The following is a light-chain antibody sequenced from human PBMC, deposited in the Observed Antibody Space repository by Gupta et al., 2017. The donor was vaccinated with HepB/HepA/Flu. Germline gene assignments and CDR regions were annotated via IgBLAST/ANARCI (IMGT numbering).Light chain of an antibody. Sequence: IMLTQSPGTLSLSPGERATLSCRASQSVNNNFLAWYQQKPGQAPRLLIYGASSRATGVPARFSGSGSGTDFSLTISSLEPEDFAVYYCQQYGSTPLTFGGGTKVEIK. V-gene: IGKV3-20*01. J-gene: IGKJ4*01. CDR1: QSVNNNF. CDR2: GAS. CDR3: QQYGSTPLT.